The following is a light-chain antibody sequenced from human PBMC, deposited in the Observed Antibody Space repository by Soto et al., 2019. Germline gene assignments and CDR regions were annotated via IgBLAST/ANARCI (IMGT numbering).Light chain of an antibody. CDR2: DAS. J-gene: IGKJ1*01. CDR1: QSVSSY. V-gene: IGKV3-11*01. CDR3: QQRYNAPWT. Sequence: EIVLTQSPATLSLSPGERATLSCRANQSVSSYLLWYQQKPGQAPRALIYDASNRATGIPARFSGSGSGTDFTLTISSLEPEDFAVYYCQQRYNAPWTFGQGTKVEIK.